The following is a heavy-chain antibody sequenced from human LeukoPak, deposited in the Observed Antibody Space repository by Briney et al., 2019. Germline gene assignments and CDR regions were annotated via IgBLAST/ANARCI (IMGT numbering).Heavy chain of an antibody. CDR2: INYSGST. J-gene: IGHJ5*02. D-gene: IGHD3-16*02. CDR1: GGSISSDY. CDR3: ARGLTYYDYVWGSYRYTGWFDP. Sequence: SETLSLTCTVSGGSISSDYWSWIRQPPGKGLEWIGYINYSGSTNYNPSLKSRVTISVDTSKNQFSLKLSSVTAADTAVYYCARGLTYYDYVWGSYRYTGWFDPWGQGTLVTVSS. V-gene: IGHV4-59*12.